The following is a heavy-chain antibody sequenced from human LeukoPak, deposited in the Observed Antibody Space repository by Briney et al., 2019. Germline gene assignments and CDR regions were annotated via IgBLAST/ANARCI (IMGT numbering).Heavy chain of an antibody. CDR2: ISGSGSST. Sequence: GGSLRLSCAASGFTFSSYAMSWVRQAPGKGLEWVSAISGSGSSTYYADSVKGRFTISRDNSKNTLYLQMNSLRAEDTAVYYCAKDGSSGWDHLYYFDYWGQGTLVTVSS. CDR1: GFTFSSYA. J-gene: IGHJ4*02. D-gene: IGHD6-19*01. CDR3: AKDGSSGWDHLYYFDY. V-gene: IGHV3-23*01.